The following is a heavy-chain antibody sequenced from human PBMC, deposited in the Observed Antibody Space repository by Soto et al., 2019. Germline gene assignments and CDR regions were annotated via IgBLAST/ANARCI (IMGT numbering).Heavy chain of an antibody. J-gene: IGHJ5*02. Sequence: QVQLQQWGAGLLKPSETLSLTCAVYGGSFSGYYWSWIRQPPGKGLEWIGEINHSGSTNYNPSLSSRVTISVDTSKNQFSLKLSSVTAADTAVYYCARVRGIRRFNWFDPWGQGTLVTVSS. CDR3: ARVRGIRRFNWFDP. D-gene: IGHD6-13*01. CDR2: INHSGST. CDR1: GGSFSGYY. V-gene: IGHV4-34*01.